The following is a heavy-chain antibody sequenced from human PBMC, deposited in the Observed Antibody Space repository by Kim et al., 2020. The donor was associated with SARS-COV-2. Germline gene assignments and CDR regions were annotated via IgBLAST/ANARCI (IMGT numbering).Heavy chain of an antibody. Sequence: GESLKISCKGSGYSFTNYWIGWVRQMPGKGLEWMGIIYPGDSDTRYSPSFQGQVTISADKSISTAYLQWSSLKASDTAMYYCARIDEKFSSSSATGNFDYWGQGTLVTVSS. CDR3: ARIDEKFSSSSATGNFDY. V-gene: IGHV5-51*01. CDR2: IYPGDSDT. J-gene: IGHJ4*02. CDR1: GYSFTNYW. D-gene: IGHD6-6*01.